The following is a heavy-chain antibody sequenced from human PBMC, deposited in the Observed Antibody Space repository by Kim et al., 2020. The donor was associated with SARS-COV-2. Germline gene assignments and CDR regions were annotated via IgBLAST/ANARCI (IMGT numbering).Heavy chain of an antibody. V-gene: IGHV3-30-3*01. CDR3: ARGAIVVVPAATDTMNY. J-gene: IGHJ4*02. D-gene: IGHD2-2*01. CDR2: ISYDGSNK. CDR1: GFTFSSYA. Sequence: GGSLRLSCAASGFTFSSYAMHWVRQAPGKGLEWVAVISYDGSNKYYADSVKGRFTISRDNSKNTLYLQMNSLRAEDTAVYYCARGAIVVVPAATDTMNYWGQGTLVTVSS.